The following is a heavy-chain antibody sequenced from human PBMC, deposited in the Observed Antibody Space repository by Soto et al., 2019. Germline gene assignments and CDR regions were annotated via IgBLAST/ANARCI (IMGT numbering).Heavy chain of an antibody. J-gene: IGHJ4*02. D-gene: IGHD3-22*01. CDR1: GFSLSTSGVG. V-gene: IGHV2-5*02. Sequence: QITLKESGPTLVKPTQTLTLTCTFSGFSLSTSGVGVGWIRQPPGKALEWLALIYWDDDKRYSPSLKSRLTITKDTSKNQGVLTMTNMDPVDTATYYSAHSHRGSKEYYYDSSGYYPFDYWGQGTLVTVSS. CDR2: IYWDDDK. CDR3: AHSHRGSKEYYYDSSGYYPFDY.